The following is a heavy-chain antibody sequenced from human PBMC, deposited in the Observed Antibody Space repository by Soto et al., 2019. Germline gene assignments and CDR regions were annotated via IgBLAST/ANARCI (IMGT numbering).Heavy chain of an antibody. V-gene: IGHV1-69*12. CDR1: GGTVSSYD. CDR2: IIPIFGTA. J-gene: IGHJ6*02. D-gene: IGHD3-16*01. Sequence: QDQLVQSGAEVKKPGSSVKVSCKASGGTVSSYDISWVRQAPGQGLEWMGGIIPIFGTADYAQKFQGRVTITADESTSAAYMELSRLRSEDTAVYYCARHDDGGAYHYYGMDVRGQGATVIVSS. CDR3: ARHDDGGAYHYYGMDV.